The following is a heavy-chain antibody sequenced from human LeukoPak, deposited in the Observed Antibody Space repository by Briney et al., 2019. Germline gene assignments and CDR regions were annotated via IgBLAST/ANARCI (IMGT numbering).Heavy chain of an antibody. D-gene: IGHD3-22*01. CDR2: IYPGDSDT. CDR1: GDSFTSYW. J-gene: IGHJ4*02. CDR3: ARRQDDYDSSGFDN. V-gene: IGHV5-51*01. Sequence: GESLKISCKGPGDSFTSYWIGWVRQMPGNGLEWLGIIYPGDSDTRYSPSFQGQVTISADKSISTAYLQWSSLKASDTAMYYCARRQDDYDSSGFDNWGQGTLVTVSS.